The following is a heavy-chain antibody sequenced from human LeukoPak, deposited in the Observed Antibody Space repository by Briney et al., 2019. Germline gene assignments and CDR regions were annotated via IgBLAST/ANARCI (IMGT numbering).Heavy chain of an antibody. Sequence: GGSLRLSCAASGFTFSSYAMSWVRQAPGKGLEWVSAISGSGGSTYHADSVKGRFTISRDNSKNTLYLQMNSLRAEDTAVYYCAKAGSTYYYDSSGYDFDYWGQGTLVTVSS. CDR2: ISGSGGST. CDR3: AKAGSTYYYDSSGYDFDY. D-gene: IGHD3-22*01. CDR1: GFTFSSYA. V-gene: IGHV3-23*01. J-gene: IGHJ4*02.